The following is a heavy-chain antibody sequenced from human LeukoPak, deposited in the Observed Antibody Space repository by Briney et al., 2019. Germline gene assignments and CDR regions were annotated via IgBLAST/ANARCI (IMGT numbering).Heavy chain of an antibody. J-gene: IGHJ5*02. CDR3: ARDLTIYSSGYVNWFDP. V-gene: IGHV1-2*02. CDR2: INPNSGGT. Sequence: ASVKVSCKASGYTFTGYYMHWVRHAPGQGLEWMGWINPNSGGTNYAQKFQGRVTMTRDTSISTAYMELSRLRSDDTAVYYCARDLTIYSSGYVNWFDPWGQGTLVTVSS. D-gene: IGHD3-22*01. CDR1: GYTFTGYY.